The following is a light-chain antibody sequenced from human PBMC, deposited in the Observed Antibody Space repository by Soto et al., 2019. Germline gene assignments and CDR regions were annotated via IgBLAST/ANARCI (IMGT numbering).Light chain of an antibody. J-gene: IGLJ3*02. Sequence: QSVLTQPPSVSGAPGQRVTISCTGSSSNIGAGYDVHWYQQLPGTAPKLLIYGNSNRPSGVPDRFSGSKSGTSASLAITGLQAEDEADYYCQYYDSSQSGSVFGGGTKLTVI. CDR3: QYYDSSQSGSV. CDR1: SSNIGAGYD. V-gene: IGLV1-40*01. CDR2: GNS.